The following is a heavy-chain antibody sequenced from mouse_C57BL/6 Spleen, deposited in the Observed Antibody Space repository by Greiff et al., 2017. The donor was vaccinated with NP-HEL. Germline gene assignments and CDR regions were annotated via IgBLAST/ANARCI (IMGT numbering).Heavy chain of an antibody. V-gene: IGHV1-55*01. CDR1: GYTFTSNW. Sequence: QVQLQQPGAELVKPGASVKMSCKASGYTFTSNWITWVKQRPGQGLEWIGDIYPGSGSTNYNDKFKRKVTLTVENSSSTANMQLSSLTSEDSAVYYCARLGSRAYWGQGTLVTVSA. D-gene: IGHD1-1*02. J-gene: IGHJ3*01. CDR2: IYPGSGST. CDR3: ARLGSRAY.